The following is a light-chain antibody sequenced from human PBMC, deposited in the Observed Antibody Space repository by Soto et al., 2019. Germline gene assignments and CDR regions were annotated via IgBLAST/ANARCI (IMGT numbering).Light chain of an antibody. V-gene: IGLV1-44*01. J-gene: IGLJ2*01. CDR2: SNN. CDR3: AAWDASLNGLV. CDR1: SSNIGTYT. Sequence: QSVLTQPPSASGTPGQRVTISCSGSSSNIGTYTVNWYQQLPGTAPKLLIYSNNQRPSGVPDRFSVSKSGTSASLAISGLQSEDEADYYCAAWDASLNGLVFGGGTKVTVL.